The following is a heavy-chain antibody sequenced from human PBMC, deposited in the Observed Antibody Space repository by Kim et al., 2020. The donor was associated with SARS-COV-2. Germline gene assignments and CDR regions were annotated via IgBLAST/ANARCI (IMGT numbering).Heavy chain of an antibody. Sequence: SETLSLTCTVSGGSISSSSYYWGWIRQPPGKGLEWIGSIYYSGSTYYNPSLKSRVTISVDTSKNQFSLKLSSVTAADTAVYYCARHGRSSSWYYFDYWG. CDR3: ARHGRSSSWYYFDY. CDR2: IYYSGST. CDR1: GGSISSSSYY. J-gene: IGHJ4*01. V-gene: IGHV4-39*01. D-gene: IGHD6-13*01.